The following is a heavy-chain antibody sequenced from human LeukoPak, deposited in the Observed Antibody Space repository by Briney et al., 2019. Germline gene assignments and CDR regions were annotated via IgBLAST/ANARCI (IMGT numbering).Heavy chain of an antibody. V-gene: IGHV1-2*02. CDR2: INPNSGGT. J-gene: IGHJ4*02. CDR3: ASHYYRSESPWDY. D-gene: IGHD3-10*01. CDR1: GYTFTSYD. Sequence: ASVKVSCKASGYTFTSYDINWVRQAPGQGLEWMGWINPNSGGTNYAQKFQGRVTMTKDTSISTAYMELSSLRSDDTAVYYCASHYYRSESPWDYWGQGTLVTVSS.